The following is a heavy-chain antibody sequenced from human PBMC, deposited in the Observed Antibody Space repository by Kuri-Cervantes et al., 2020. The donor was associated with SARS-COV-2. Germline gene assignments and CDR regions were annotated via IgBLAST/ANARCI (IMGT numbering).Heavy chain of an antibody. V-gene: IGHV3-53*01. D-gene: IGHD6-13*01. CDR1: GFTVSSNY. CDR2: IYGGGST. J-gene: IGHJ4*02. Sequence: GGSPRLSCAASGFTVSSNYMSWVRQAPGKGLEWVSTIYGGGSTYYADSVKGRFTISRDNSKNTLYLQMNSLRAEDTAVYYCARGYEARYSSSWYLDYWGQGTLVTVSS. CDR3: ARGYEARYSSSWYLDY.